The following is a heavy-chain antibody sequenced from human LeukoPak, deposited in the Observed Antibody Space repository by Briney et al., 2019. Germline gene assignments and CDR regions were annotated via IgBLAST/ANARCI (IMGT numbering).Heavy chain of an antibody. CDR3: ARWPDCSGGSCYGEASDY. D-gene: IGHD2-15*01. V-gene: IGHV4-34*01. Sequence: PSETLPLTCAVYGGSFSGYYWSWIRQPPGKGLEWIGEINHSGSTNYNPSLKSRVTISVDTSKNQFSLKLSSVTAADTAVYYCARWPDCSGGSCYGEASDYWGQGTLVTVSS. CDR2: INHSGST. J-gene: IGHJ4*02. CDR1: GGSFSGYY.